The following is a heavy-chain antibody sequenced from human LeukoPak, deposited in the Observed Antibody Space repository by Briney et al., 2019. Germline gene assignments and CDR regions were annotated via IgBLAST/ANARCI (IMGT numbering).Heavy chain of an antibody. J-gene: IGHJ5*02. D-gene: IGHD3-22*01. V-gene: IGHV4-4*02. CDR1: GGSIINSNW. CDR2: IDHSGST. CDR3: ARMIVVVITGWFDP. Sequence: PSGTLSLTCAVSGGSIINSNWWSWVRQPPGKGLEWIGEIDHSGSTSYNPSLKSRVTMSVDRSQNQFSLRLSTVTAADTAVYYCARMIVVVITGWFDPWGQGTLVTVSS.